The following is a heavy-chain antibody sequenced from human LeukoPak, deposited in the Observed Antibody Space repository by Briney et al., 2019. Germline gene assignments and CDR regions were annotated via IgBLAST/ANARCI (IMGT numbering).Heavy chain of an antibody. CDR1: GYSINSGYC. CDR3: AKSNGYGLVDI. D-gene: IGHD3-10*01. Sequence: SETLSLTCAVSGYSINSGYCWGWIRQPPGKGLEWIGGIDHSGNTHYNPSLKNRVTISVDTSRNQFSLKLNSVTAADTAVYYCAKSNGYGLVDIWGQGTMVTVSS. V-gene: IGHV4-38-2*01. J-gene: IGHJ3*02. CDR2: IDHSGNT.